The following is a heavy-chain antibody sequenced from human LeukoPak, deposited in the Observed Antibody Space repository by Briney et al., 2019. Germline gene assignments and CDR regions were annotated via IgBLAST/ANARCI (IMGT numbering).Heavy chain of an antibody. J-gene: IGHJ3*02. D-gene: IGHD5-18*01. V-gene: IGHV3-21*04. Sequence: GGSLRLSCAAYGFTFSSYSMNLVRQAPGKGLEWVSSISSSSSYIYYADSVKGRFTISRDNAKNSLYLQMNSLRAEDTAFYYCAKDRGYSYGNDAFDIWGQGTMVTVSS. CDR3: AKDRGYSYGNDAFDI. CDR1: GFTFSSYS. CDR2: ISSSSSYI.